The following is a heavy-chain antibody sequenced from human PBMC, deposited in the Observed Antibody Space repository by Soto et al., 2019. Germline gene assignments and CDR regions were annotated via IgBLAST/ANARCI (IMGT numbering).Heavy chain of an antibody. CDR1: GGSISGYY. J-gene: IGHJ4*02. V-gene: IGHV4-59*12. CDR2: IYYSGST. CDR3: AREPNRYYFDY. Sequence: PSEILSLTCTVSGGSISGYYWSWIRQPPGKGLEWIGYIYYSGSTNSNPSLKSRVTISADTSKNQLSLRLSSVTAADTAVYHCAREPNRYYFDYWGQGTLVTVSA.